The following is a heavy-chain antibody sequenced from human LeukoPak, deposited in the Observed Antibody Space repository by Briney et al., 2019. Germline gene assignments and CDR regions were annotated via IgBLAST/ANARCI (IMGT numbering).Heavy chain of an antibody. CDR3: ARAVEYYYGMDV. V-gene: IGHV3-53*01. Sequence: PGGSLRLSCAASGFTVSSNYMSWVRQAPGKGLEWVSVIYSGGSTYYADSVKGRFTISRDNSKNTLYLQMNSLRAEDTGVYYCARAVEYYYGMDVWGQGTTVTVSS. D-gene: IGHD1-1*01. J-gene: IGHJ6*02. CDR1: GFTVSSNY. CDR2: IYSGGST.